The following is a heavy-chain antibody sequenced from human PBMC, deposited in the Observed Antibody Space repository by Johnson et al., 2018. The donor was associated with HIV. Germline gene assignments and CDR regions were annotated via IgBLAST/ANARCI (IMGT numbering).Heavy chain of an antibody. V-gene: IGHV3-23*04. CDR3: ASITTIAAAGRGAFDI. D-gene: IGHD6-13*01. Sequence: VQLVESGGGLVQPGGSLRLSCAASGFTFSSYAMSWVRQAPGKGLEWVSAISGSGGSTYYADSVKGRFTLSRDNAKNSLYLQMNSLRAEDTAVYYCASITTIAAAGRGAFDIWGQGTMVTVSS. J-gene: IGHJ3*02. CDR2: ISGSGGST. CDR1: GFTFSSYA.